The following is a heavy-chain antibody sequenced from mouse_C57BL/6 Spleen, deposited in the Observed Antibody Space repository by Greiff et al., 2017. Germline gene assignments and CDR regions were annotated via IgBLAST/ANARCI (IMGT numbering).Heavy chain of an antibody. Sequence: ESGPGLVKPSQSLSLTCSVTGYSITSGYYWNWIRQFPGNKLEWMGYISYDGSNNYNPSLKNRISITRDTSKNLFFLKLNSVTTEDTATYYCARDRNDGYFYAMDYWGQGTSVTVSS. CDR2: ISYDGSN. J-gene: IGHJ4*01. CDR1: GYSITSGYY. V-gene: IGHV3-6*01. CDR3: ARDRNDGYFYAMDY. D-gene: IGHD2-3*01.